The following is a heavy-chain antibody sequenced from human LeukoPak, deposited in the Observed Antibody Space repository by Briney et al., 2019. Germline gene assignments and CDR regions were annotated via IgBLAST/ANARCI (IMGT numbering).Heavy chain of an antibody. CDR2: ISAYNGNT. V-gene: IGHV1-18*01. CDR3: ARAQYYYDSSGYMDAFDI. J-gene: IGHJ3*02. CDR1: GYTFTSYG. Sequence: ASVKVSCKASGYTFTSYGISWVRQAPGQGLEWMGWISAYNGNTNYAQKLQGRVTMTTDTSTSTAYMGLRSLRSDDTAVYCCARAQYYYDSSGYMDAFDIWGQGTMVTVSS. D-gene: IGHD3-22*01.